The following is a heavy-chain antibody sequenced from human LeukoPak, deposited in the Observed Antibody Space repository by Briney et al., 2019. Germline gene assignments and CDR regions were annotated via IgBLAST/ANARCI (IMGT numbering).Heavy chain of an antibody. CDR1: GFTFDDYA. CDR3: AKDRCSGGSCYFDY. D-gene: IGHD2-15*01. V-gene: IGHV3-30*02. CDR2: IRYDGSNK. Sequence: PGGSLRLSCAASGFTFDDYAMHWVRQAPGKGLEGVAFIRYDGSNKYYADSVKGRFTISRDNSKNTLYLQMNSLRAEDTAVYYCAKDRCSGGSCYFDYWGQGTLVTVSS. J-gene: IGHJ4*02.